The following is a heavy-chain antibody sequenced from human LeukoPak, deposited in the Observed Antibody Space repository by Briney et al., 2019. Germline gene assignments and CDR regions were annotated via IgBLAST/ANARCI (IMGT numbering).Heavy chain of an antibody. D-gene: IGHD2-21*01. Sequence: SETLSLTCTVSGGSISSSSYYWGWIRQPPGKGLEWIGSIYYSGSTYYNPSLKSRVTISVDTSKNQFSLKLSSVTAADTAVYYCARSVRGIVVVIANDAFDIWGQGTMVTVSS. CDR1: GGSISSSSYY. CDR3: ARSVRGIVVVIANDAFDI. J-gene: IGHJ3*02. CDR2: IYYSGST. V-gene: IGHV4-39*01.